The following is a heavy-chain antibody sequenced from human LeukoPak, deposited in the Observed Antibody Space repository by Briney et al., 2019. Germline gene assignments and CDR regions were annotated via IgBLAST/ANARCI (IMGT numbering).Heavy chain of an antibody. CDR3: ARGPQWRGDYYYIDV. CDR1: GYTFTNFD. CDR2: MNPNSGNT. D-gene: IGHD6-19*01. Sequence: ASVKVSCKASGYTFTNFDINWVRQATGQGLEWMGWMNPNSGNTGYAQKSQGRVTMTMNTSITTAYMELSSLISEDTAVYYCARGPQWRGDYYYIDVWGRGTTVTVSS. V-gene: IGHV1-8*01. J-gene: IGHJ6*03.